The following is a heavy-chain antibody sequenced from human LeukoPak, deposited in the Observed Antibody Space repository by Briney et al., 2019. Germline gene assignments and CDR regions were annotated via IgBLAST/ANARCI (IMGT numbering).Heavy chain of an antibody. CDR2: ISSSSSYI. V-gene: IGHV3-21*01. CDR3: AIGKAIPAALLDAFDI. Sequence: GGSLRLSCAASGFTFSSYSMNWVRQAPGKGLEWVSSISSSSSYIYYADSVKGRFTISKDNAKNSLYLQMNSLRAEDTAVYYCAIGKAIPAALLDAFDIWGQGTMVTVSS. CDR1: GFTFSSYS. D-gene: IGHD2-2*01. J-gene: IGHJ3*02.